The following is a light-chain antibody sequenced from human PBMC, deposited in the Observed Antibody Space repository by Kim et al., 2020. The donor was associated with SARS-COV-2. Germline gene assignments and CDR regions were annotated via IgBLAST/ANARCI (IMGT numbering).Light chain of an antibody. CDR3: QAWDSSTWV. CDR2: QDS. J-gene: IGLJ3*02. CDR1: KLGDKY. Sequence: VSPGQTASITCSGDKLGDKYACWYQQKPGQSPVLVIYQDSKRPSGIPERFSGSNSGNTATLTTRGTQAMDEADYYCQAWDSSTWVFGGGTQLTVL. V-gene: IGLV3-1*01.